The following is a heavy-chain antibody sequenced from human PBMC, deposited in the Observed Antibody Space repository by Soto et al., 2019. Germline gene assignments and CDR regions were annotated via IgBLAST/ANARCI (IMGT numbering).Heavy chain of an antibody. D-gene: IGHD6-6*01. CDR2: IYYDGNT. Sequence: QKQLQESGPGLVKPSETLSLTCTVSGDSITSSSYYWGWIRQSPGKGLECIASIYYDGNTYYNPSLKRRVTISLDTSKNQFSLRLTSVTAADTAVYYCARSTIAPRLFMFPFDSWGQGTLVTVSS. CDR1: GDSITSSSYY. V-gene: IGHV4-39*01. J-gene: IGHJ4*02. CDR3: ARSTIAPRLFMFPFDS.